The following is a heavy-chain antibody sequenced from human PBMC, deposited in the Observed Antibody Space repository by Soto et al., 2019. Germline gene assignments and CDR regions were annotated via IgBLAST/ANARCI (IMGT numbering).Heavy chain of an antibody. CDR1: GCTFSSYA. CDR2: ISGSGGST. Sequence: GSLRLAGSASGCTFSSYAMSWVRQAPGKGLEWVSAISGSGGSTYYADSVKGRFTISRDNSKNTLYLQMNSLRAEDTAVYYCAKDEAPTGNDAFDIWGQGTMVTV. D-gene: IGHD4-17*01. CDR3: AKDEAPTGNDAFDI. V-gene: IGHV3-23*01. J-gene: IGHJ3*02.